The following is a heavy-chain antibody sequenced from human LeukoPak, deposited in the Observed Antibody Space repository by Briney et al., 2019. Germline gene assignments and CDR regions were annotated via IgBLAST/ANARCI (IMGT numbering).Heavy chain of an antibody. J-gene: IGHJ4*02. CDR3: ARGVEMATTRTFFDY. CDR2: IYYSGST. V-gene: IGHV4-59*12. Sequence: SETLSLTCTVSGGSISSYYWSWIRQPPGKGLEWIGYIYYSGSTYYNPSLKSRVTISVDTSKNQFSLKLSSVTAADTAVYYCARGVEMATTRTFFDYWGRGTLVTVSS. CDR1: GGSISSYY. D-gene: IGHD5-24*01.